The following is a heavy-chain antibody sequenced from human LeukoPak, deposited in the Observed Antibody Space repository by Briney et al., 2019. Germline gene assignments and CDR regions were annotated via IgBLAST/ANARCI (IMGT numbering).Heavy chain of an antibody. CDR1: SGSISSYY. D-gene: IGHD2-21*01. V-gene: IGHV4-59*01. CDR2: IYYSGST. CDR3: ARGVVIAPQTFDY. J-gene: IGHJ4*02. Sequence: PSETLSLTCSVSSGSISSYYWSWIRQPPGKGLEWIGYIYYSGSTNYNPSLKSRVTISVDTSKNQFSLKLSSVTAADTAVYYCARGVVIAPQTFDYWGQGTLVTVSS.